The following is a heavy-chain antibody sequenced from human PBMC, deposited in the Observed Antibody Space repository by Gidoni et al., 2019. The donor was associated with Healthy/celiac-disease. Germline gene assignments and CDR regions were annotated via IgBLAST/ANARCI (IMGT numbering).Heavy chain of an antibody. CDR3: LIFGVDDEH. Sequence: QVQLQPRGAVPSTLSETLSLTCAAYGGSFSGYYWSWIRQPPGKGLEWIGEINHSGSTNYNPFLKSRVTISVDTSKNQFSLKLSSVTAADTAVYYCLIFGVDDEHWGQGTLVTVSS. D-gene: IGHD3-3*01. V-gene: IGHV4-34*01. J-gene: IGHJ1*01. CDR2: INHSGST. CDR1: GGSFSGYY.